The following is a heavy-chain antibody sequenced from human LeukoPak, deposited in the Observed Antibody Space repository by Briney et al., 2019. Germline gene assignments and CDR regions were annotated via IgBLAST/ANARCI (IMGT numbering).Heavy chain of an antibody. CDR2: ISNYNGNT. CDR3: ARVRDSGYDENDY. D-gene: IGHD5-12*01. CDR1: GYPFISYP. J-gene: IGHJ4*02. V-gene: IGHV1-18*04. Sequence: ASMKVSCTASGYPFISYPITWVRQVPGQGLEWMGWISNYNGNTKSARKFQGRVTMTTDTSTNTAYMELRSLTSDDTAMYYCARVRDSGYDENDYWGQGTLVTVSS.